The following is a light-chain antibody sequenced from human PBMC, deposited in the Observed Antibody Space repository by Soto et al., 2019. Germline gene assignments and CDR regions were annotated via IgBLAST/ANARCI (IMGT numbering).Light chain of an antibody. J-gene: IGLJ3*02. Sequence: QSVLTQPRSVSGSPGQSVTISCTGTSSDVGGYDYVSWFQHHPGKVPKLMIYDVTKRPSGVPDRFSASKSGNTASLTISGLQAEDEADYYCCSYGGYFWVFGGGTQLTV. CDR2: DVT. CDR3: CSYGGYFWV. CDR1: SSDVGGYDY. V-gene: IGLV2-11*01.